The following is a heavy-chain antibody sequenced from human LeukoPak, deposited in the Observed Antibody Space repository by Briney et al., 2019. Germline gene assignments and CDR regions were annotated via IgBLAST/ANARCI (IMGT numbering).Heavy chain of an antibody. CDR2: INPNNGGT. Sequence: GASVKVSCKASGYTFTTYYMHWVRQAPGQELEWMGWINPNNGGTKYAQKFQGRVTMTRDTSISTAYMELSRLRSDDTAVFYCARDFYYDTKGAFDIWGQGTMVTVSS. D-gene: IGHD3-22*01. V-gene: IGHV1-2*02. CDR1: GYTFTTYY. J-gene: IGHJ3*02. CDR3: ARDFYYDTKGAFDI.